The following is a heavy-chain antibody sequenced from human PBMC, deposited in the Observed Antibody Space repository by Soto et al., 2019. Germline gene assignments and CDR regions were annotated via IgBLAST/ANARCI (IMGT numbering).Heavy chain of an antibody. CDR1: GFSLSNARMG. CDR3: ARTGDFWWFDP. J-gene: IGHJ5*02. D-gene: IGHD3-3*01. Sequence: QVTLKESGPVLVKPTETLTLTCTVSGFSLSNARMGVSWIRQPPGKALEWLAHIFSNDEKSSSTSLKSRLTLSKATSKTQVVLTITNMDPVDTATYYCARTGDFWWFDPWGQGTLVTVSS. CDR2: IFSNDEK. V-gene: IGHV2-26*01.